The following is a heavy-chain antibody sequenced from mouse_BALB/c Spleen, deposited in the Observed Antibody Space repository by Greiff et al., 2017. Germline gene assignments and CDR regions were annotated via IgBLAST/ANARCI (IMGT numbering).Heavy chain of an antibody. CDR3: ARLAITTVVATDYYAMDY. D-gene: IGHD1-1*01. V-gene: IGHV3-2*02. CDR2: ISYSGST. J-gene: IGHJ4*01. CDR1: GYSITSDYA. Sequence: EVKLQESGPGLVKPSQSLSLTCTVTGYSITSDYAWNWIRQFPGNKLEWMGYISYSGSTSYNPSLKSRISITRDTSKNQFFLQLNSVTTEDTATYYCARLAITTVVATDYYAMDYWGQGTSVTVSS.